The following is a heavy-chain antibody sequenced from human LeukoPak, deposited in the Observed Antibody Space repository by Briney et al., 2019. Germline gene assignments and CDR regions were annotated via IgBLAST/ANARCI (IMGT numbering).Heavy chain of an antibody. J-gene: IGHJ5*02. V-gene: IGHV1-24*01. CDR1: GYTLTELS. CDR2: FDPEDGET. CDR3: ATAIIWFGVFGP. Sequence: ASVKVSCKVSGYTLTELSMHWVRQAPGKGLEWMGGFDPEDGETIYAQKFQGRVTMTEDTSTDTAYMELSSLRSEDTAVYYCATAIIWFGVFGPWGQGTLVTVSS. D-gene: IGHD3-10*01.